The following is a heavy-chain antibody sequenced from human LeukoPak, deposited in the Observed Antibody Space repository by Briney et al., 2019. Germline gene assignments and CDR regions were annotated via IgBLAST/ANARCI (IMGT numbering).Heavy chain of an antibody. V-gene: IGHV3-30*18. J-gene: IGHJ4*02. D-gene: IGHD6-19*01. CDR3: AKDHLFGIAVAGRAFDY. CDR2: ISYDGSNK. CDR1: GFTFSSYG. Sequence: GGSLRLSCAAPGFTFSSYGMHWVRQAPGKGLEWVAVISYDGSNKYYADSVKGRFTISRDNSKNTLYLQVNSLRAEDTAVYYCAKDHLFGIAVAGRAFDYWGQGTLVTVSS.